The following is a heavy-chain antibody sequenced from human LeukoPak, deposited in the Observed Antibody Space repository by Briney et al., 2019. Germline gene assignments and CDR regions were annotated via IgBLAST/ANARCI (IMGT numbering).Heavy chain of an antibody. CDR1: GFSFTTHA. CDR3: AKHDPVYASSIYIDV. CDR2: ISGST. V-gene: IGHV3-23*01. D-gene: IGHD6-13*01. Sequence: PGGSLRLSCAASGFSFTTHAMSWVRQAPGKGLEWVSAISGSTYYADPRKRRFTISRDSSTTMLSLQMGSLRAADTAVYYCAKHDPVYASSIYIDVWGKGTTVTVSS. J-gene: IGHJ6*03.